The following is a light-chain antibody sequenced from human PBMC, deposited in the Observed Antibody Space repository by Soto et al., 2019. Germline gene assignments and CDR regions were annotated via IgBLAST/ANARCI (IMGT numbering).Light chain of an antibody. V-gene: IGKV3-11*01. J-gene: IGKJ4*01. CDR1: QSVSGS. Sequence: EIVLTPSPAILSLSPGEKATLACRASQSVSGSLGWYQQKPGQAPRLIIYDASVRATGIPARFSGSGSGTDFPLTISSLEPEDLAVYYCQESTYCPGFGGGTKVDLK. CDR2: DAS. CDR3: QESTYCPG.